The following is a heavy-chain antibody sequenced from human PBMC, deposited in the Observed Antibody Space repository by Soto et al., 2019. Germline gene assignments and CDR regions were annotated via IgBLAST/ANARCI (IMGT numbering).Heavy chain of an antibody. D-gene: IGHD3-10*01. V-gene: IGHV1-2*04. CDR3: TRAADSVGSESAFEI. J-gene: IGHJ3*02. Sequence: ASVKVSCKASGYTFTGYYMHWVRQAPGQGLEWMGWINPNSGGTNYAQKFQGWVTMTRDTSISTAYMELSRLRSDDTAVYYCTRAADSVGSESAFEIWGQGAMVTV. CDR1: GYTFTGYY. CDR2: INPNSGGT.